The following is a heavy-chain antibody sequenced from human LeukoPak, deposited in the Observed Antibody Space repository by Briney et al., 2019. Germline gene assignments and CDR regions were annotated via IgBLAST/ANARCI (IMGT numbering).Heavy chain of an antibody. CDR1: GGTLSSYA. CDR3: AREGGGYDPLQHYYYYGMDV. CDR2: IIPILGIA. Sequence: EASVKVSCKASGGTLSSYAISWVRQAPGQGLEWMGRIIPILGIANYAQKFQGRVTITADKSTSTAYMELSSLRSEDTAVYYYAREGGGYDPLQHYYYYGMDVWGQGTTVTVSS. J-gene: IGHJ6*02. V-gene: IGHV1-69*04. D-gene: IGHD5-12*01.